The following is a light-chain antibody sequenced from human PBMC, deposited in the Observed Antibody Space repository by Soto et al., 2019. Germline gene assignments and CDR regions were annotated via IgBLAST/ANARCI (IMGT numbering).Light chain of an antibody. J-gene: IGKJ4*01. Sequence: DIQMTQSPSTLSASVGDRVTITCRASQSVRSWLAWYQQKPGRAPKFLIYDASSLESGVPSRFSGSGSGTYFTLTINSLQREDFATYYCQQSYTIPLTFGGGTKVDI. CDR1: QSVRSW. CDR3: QQSYTIPLT. CDR2: DAS. V-gene: IGKV1-5*01.